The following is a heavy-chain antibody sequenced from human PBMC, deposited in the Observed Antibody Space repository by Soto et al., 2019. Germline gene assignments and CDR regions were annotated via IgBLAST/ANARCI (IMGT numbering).Heavy chain of an antibody. V-gene: IGHV1-46*01. J-gene: IGHJ4*02. CDR3: ARYDYNGYYLDY. D-gene: IGHD4-4*01. CDR2: INPSGGST. CDR1: GYTFSTYY. Sequence: QVQLVQSGAEVKKPGASVKVPCKASGYTFSTYYMHWVRQAPGQGYEWMGIINPSGGSTTYAQKFQGRVTMTRDTSTTTVYMELSSLKSEDTAVYYCARYDYNGYYLDYWGQGTLVTVSS.